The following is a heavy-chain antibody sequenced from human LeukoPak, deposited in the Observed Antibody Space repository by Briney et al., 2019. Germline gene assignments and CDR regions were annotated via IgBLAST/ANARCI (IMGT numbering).Heavy chain of an antibody. CDR1: GFTFSSYW. D-gene: IGHD4-17*01. J-gene: IGHJ3*02. CDR2: IKQDGSEK. CDR3: ATRIYGDYDWDAFDI. Sequence: PGGSLRLSCAASGFTFSSYWMSWVRQAPGKGLEWVANIKQDGSEKYYVDSVKGRFTISRDNAKNSLYLQMNSLRAEDRAVYYCATRIYGDYDWDAFDIWGQGTMVTVSS. V-gene: IGHV3-7*01.